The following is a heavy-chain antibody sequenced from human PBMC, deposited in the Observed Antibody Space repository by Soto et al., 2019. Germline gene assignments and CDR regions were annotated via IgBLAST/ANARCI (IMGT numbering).Heavy chain of an antibody. CDR2: IIPIFGTA. Sequence: SVKVSCKASGGTFSSYAISWVRQAPGQGLEWMGGIIPIFGTANYAQKFQGRVTITADESTSTAYMELSSLRSEDTAVYYCASSPKLVFYGDSTLGYYYGMDVWGQGTTVTVSS. CDR1: GGTFSSYA. V-gene: IGHV1-69*13. J-gene: IGHJ6*02. CDR3: ASSPKLVFYGDSTLGYYYGMDV. D-gene: IGHD4-17*01.